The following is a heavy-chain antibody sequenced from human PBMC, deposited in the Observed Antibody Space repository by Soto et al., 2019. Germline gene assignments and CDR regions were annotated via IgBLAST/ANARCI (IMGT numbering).Heavy chain of an antibody. V-gene: IGHV4-59*01. D-gene: IGHD5-18*01. CDR1: GGSISSYY. J-gene: IGHJ6*02. CDR3: AREGVTPSYYYYYGMDV. Sequence: QVQLQESGPGLVKPSETLSLTCTVSGGSISSYYWSWIRQPPGKGLEWIGYISYSGSTNYNPSLKSRVTISVDTSKNQFSLKLSSVTAADTAVYYCAREGVTPSYYYYYGMDVWGQGTTVTVSS. CDR2: ISYSGST.